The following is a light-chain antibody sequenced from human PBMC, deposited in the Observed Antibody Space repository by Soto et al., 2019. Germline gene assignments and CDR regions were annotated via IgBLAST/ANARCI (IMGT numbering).Light chain of an antibody. CDR3: QQYGGSPRLT. J-gene: IGKJ4*01. CDR2: GAS. V-gene: IGKV3-20*01. Sequence: EIVLTQSPGTLSLSPGERATLSCRAIQSVSSSYLAWYQQKPGQPPRLLIYGASSRATGIPDRFSGSGSGTDFTLTISRLEPEDFAVYYCQQYGGSPRLTFGGGTKVDI. CDR1: QSVSSSY.